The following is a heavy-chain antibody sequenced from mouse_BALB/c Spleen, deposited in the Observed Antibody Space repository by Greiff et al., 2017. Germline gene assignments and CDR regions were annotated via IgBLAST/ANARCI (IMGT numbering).Heavy chain of an antibody. J-gene: IGHJ2*01. V-gene: IGHV1-54*01. D-gene: IGHD4-1*01. CDR3: ARGRWDGYFDY. Sequence: QVQLKESGAELVRPGTSVKVSCKASGYAFTNYLIEWVKQRPGQGLEWIGVINPGSGGTNYNEKFKGKATLTADKSSSTAYMQLSSLTSDDSAVYFCARGRWDGYFDYWGQGTTLTVSS. CDR2: INPGSGGT. CDR1: GYAFTNYL.